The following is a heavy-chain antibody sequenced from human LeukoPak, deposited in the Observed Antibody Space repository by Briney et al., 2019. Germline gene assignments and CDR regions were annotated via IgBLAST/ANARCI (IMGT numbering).Heavy chain of an antibody. Sequence: SETLSLTCAVYGGSFSGYYWSWIRHPPGKGLEWIGEINHSGRANYNPSLKSRVTISVDTSKNQLSLQLSSVTAAETAVYYRARDPPRRHYNWNSRGFDPWGQGTLVTVSS. D-gene: IGHD1-7*01. V-gene: IGHV4-34*01. CDR3: ARDPPRRHYNWNSRGFDP. J-gene: IGHJ5*02. CDR2: INHSGRA. CDR1: GGSFSGYY.